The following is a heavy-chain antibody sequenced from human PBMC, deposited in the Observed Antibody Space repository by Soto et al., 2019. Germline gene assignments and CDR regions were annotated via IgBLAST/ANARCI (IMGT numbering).Heavy chain of an antibody. CDR3: ARDTFGGAYDFWH. CDR2: ISSGDST. V-gene: IGHV3-66*01. D-gene: IGHD3-3*01. Sequence: EVQLVESGGGLVQPGGSLRLSCAASGFSVSNLYMTWVRQAPGKGLEWVSVISSGDSTYYADSVKGRFTISRDNSKNTLYLEMNRLRAGDTAVYYCARDTFGGAYDFWHGGQGTLVTVSS. J-gene: IGHJ4*02. CDR1: GFSVSNLY.